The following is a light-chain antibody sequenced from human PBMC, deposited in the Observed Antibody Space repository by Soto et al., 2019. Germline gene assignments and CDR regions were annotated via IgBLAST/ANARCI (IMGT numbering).Light chain of an antibody. CDR3: QQRSNWPRA. V-gene: IGKV3-11*01. J-gene: IGKJ4*01. CDR1: QSIGTY. Sequence: EIVLTQSPATLSLSPGEGATLSCRASQSIGTYLAWYQHKPGQAPRLLIFDASNRATGIPARFSGSGSGTVFTLTISSLEPEDFAVYYCQQRSNWPRAFGGGTKVEIK. CDR2: DAS.